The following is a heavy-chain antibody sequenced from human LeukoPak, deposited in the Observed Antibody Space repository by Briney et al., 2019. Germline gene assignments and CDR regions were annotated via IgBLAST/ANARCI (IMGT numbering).Heavy chain of an antibody. V-gene: IGHV4-30-4*01. CDR2: MYYSGST. D-gene: IGHD3-22*01. J-gene: IGHJ5*02. Sequence: TSQTLSLTCTVSGGSISSGDYYWSWIRQPPGKGLEWIGYMYYSGSTYYNPSLKSRVTISLDTSNNQFSLKLNSVTAADTAVYYCARPYYYDSRIDTRGEGTLVTVSS. CDR1: GGSISSGDYY. CDR3: ARPYYYDSRIDT.